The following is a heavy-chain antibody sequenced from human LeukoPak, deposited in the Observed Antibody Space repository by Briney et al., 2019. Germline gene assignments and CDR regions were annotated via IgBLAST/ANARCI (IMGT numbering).Heavy chain of an antibody. V-gene: IGHV1-69*05. CDR2: IIPIFGTA. CDR3: ATGSPYSSGRDY. D-gene: IGHD6-19*01. Sequence: SVKVSCKASGGTFSSYAISWVRQAPGQGLEWMGGIIPIFGTANYAQKFQGRVTITTDESTSTAYMELSSLRSEDTAVYYCATGSPYSSGRDYWGQGTLVTVSS. J-gene: IGHJ4*02. CDR1: GGTFSSYA.